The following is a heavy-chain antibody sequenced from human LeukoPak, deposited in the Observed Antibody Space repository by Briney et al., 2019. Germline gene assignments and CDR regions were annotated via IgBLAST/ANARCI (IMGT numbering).Heavy chain of an antibody. J-gene: IGHJ3*02. V-gene: IGHV1-69*13. CDR3: ARVHYDSSGYYGAFDI. D-gene: IGHD3-22*01. CDR2: IIPIFGTA. Sequence: SVKVSCKASGGTFISYAISWVRQAPGQGLEWMGRIIPIFGTANYAQKFQGRVTITADESTSTAYMELSSLRSEDTAVYYCARVHYDSSGYYGAFDIWGQGTMVTVSS. CDR1: GGTFISYA.